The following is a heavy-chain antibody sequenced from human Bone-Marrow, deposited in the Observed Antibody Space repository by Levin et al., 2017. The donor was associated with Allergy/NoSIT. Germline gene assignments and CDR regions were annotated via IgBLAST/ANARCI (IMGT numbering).Heavy chain of an antibody. CDR3: ARDHPWSGFSDL. D-gene: IGHD3-3*01. CDR1: GFIFRSYE. V-gene: IGHV3-48*03. Sequence: PGGSLRLSCTASGFIFRSYEMNWVRQAPGKGLEWLSYISHTGAIFYADSVKGRFTISRDNARNSLFLQLDSLRADDTAVYYCARDHPWSGFSDLWGQGTLVIVSS. CDR2: ISHTGAI. J-gene: IGHJ5*02.